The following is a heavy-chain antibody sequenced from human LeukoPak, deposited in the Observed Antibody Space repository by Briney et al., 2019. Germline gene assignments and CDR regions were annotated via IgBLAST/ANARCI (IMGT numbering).Heavy chain of an antibody. Sequence: PETLSLTCAVYGGSFSGYYSSWIRQPPGKGLEWIGEINHSGSTTYNPSLKSRITISVETSKNQFSLKLNSVTAADTAVYYCARGYDYVWGSYRSPRAFDIWGQGTMVTVSS. CDR3: ARGYDYVWGSYRSPRAFDI. J-gene: IGHJ3*02. CDR1: GGSFSGYY. D-gene: IGHD3-16*02. V-gene: IGHV4-34*01. CDR2: INHSGST.